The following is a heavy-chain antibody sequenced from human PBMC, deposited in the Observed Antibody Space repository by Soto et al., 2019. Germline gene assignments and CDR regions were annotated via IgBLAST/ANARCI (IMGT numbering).Heavy chain of an antibody. CDR2: ISSSGGSI. Sequence: PGGSLRLSCAASGFTFSDYYMSWIRQAPGKGLEWVSSISSSGGSIYYADSVKGRFTISRDNSKNTLYLQMNSLRAEDTAVYYCARGYYYLGSYYFDYWGQGTLVTVSS. V-gene: IGHV3-11*01. CDR1: GFTFSDYY. J-gene: IGHJ4*02. D-gene: IGHD3-22*01. CDR3: ARGYYYLGSYYFDY.